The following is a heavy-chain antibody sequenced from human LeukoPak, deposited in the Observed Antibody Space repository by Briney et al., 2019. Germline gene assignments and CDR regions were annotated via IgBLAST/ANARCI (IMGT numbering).Heavy chain of an antibody. Sequence: SVKVSCKASGYTFTGYYMHWVRQAPGQGLEWMGGIIPIFGTANYAQKFQGRVTITADESTSTAYMELSSLRSEDTAVYYCARDLHYCSSTSCWSRGWFDPWGQGTLVTVSS. CDR1: GYTFTGYY. D-gene: IGHD2-2*01. CDR2: IIPIFGTA. J-gene: IGHJ5*02. CDR3: ARDLHYCSSTSCWSRGWFDP. V-gene: IGHV1-69*13.